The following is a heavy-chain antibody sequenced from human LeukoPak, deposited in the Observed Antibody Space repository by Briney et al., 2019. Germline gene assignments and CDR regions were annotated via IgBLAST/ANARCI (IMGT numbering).Heavy chain of an antibody. J-gene: IGHJ5*02. V-gene: IGHV4-38-2*02. CDR3: ARHESGTGFDP. D-gene: IGHD5-12*01. Sequence: SETLSLTCTVSGYSISSGYYWGWIRQPPGKGLEWIASVYSGGSAYYNPSLKSRVIISVDTSNNKFSLRLTSVTAADTAMYYCARHESGTGFDPWGQGTLVTVSS. CDR2: VYSGGSA. CDR1: GYSISSGYY.